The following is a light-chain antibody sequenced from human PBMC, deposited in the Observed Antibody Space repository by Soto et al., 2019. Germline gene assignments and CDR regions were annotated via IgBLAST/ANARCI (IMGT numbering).Light chain of an antibody. V-gene: IGKV3-20*01. CDR3: QQYGSSST. CDR2: GAS. CDR1: QSVSSN. J-gene: IGKJ5*01. Sequence: ETVLTQFPGTVSLSPGDRATLSCRASQSVSSNLAWYQQKPGQAPRLLIYGASTRATGIPARFSGSGSGTDFTLTISRLEPEDFAVYYCQQYGSSSTFGQGTRLEIK.